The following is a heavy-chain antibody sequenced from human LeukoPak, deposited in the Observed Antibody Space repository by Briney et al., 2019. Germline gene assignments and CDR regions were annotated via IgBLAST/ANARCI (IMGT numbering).Heavy chain of an antibody. D-gene: IGHD3-22*01. CDR2: ISYDGSNK. J-gene: IGHJ4*02. V-gene: IGHV3-30*18. CDR3: AKDSVHYDSSGGFDY. CDR1: GFTFSSYG. Sequence: GGSLRLSCAASGFTFSSYGMHWVRQAPGKGLEWVAVISYDGSNKYYADSVKGRFTISRDNSKNTLYLQMNSLRAEDTAVYYCAKDSVHYDSSGGFDYWGQGTLVTVSS.